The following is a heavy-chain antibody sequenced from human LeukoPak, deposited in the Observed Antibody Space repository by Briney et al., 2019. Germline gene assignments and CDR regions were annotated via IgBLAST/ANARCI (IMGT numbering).Heavy chain of an antibody. CDR1: GGSVSDYY. V-gene: IGHV4-59*02. Sequence: SETLSLTCTISGGSVSDYYWSWIRQSPGKGLEWIGYIYHTGSTSYSPSLKSRVTISGDTSKNQFSLRLSSVTAADTAVYYCARSDGYGLIGIWGQGTMVTVSS. CDR2: IYHTGST. D-gene: IGHD3-10*01. J-gene: IGHJ3*02. CDR3: ARSDGYGLIGI.